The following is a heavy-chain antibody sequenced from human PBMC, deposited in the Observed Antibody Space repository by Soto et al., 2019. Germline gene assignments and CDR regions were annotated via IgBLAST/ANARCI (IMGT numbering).Heavy chain of an antibody. V-gene: IGHV2-5*02. CDR2: LYWDDDK. J-gene: IGHJ4*02. D-gene: IGHD7-27*01. CDR3: ARTSVNWGSRGLVDY. Sequence: QITLKESGPTLVKPTQTLTLTCTFSGFSLSTSGVGVGWIRQPPGKALEWLAFLYWDDDKRYSPSLKSRLTSTKDTSKNQVLLTMTNMDPVETATYYCARTSVNWGSRGLVDYWGQGTLVTVAS. CDR1: GFSLSTSGVG.